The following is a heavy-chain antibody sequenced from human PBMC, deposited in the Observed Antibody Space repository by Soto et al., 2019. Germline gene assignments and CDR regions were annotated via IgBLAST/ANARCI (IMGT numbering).Heavy chain of an antibody. CDR3: ARDFPPGMVATLDARGDDAFDI. Sequence: GGSLRLSCAASGFTVSSNYMSWVRQAPGKGLEWVSVIYSGGSTYYADSVKGRFTISRHNSKNTLYLQMNSLRAEDTAVYYCARDFPPGMVATLDARGDDAFDIWGQGTMVTVSS. D-gene: IGHD5-12*01. V-gene: IGHV3-53*04. CDR1: GFTVSSNY. J-gene: IGHJ3*02. CDR2: IYSGGST.